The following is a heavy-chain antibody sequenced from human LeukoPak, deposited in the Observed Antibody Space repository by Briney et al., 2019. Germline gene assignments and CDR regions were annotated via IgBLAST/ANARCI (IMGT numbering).Heavy chain of an antibody. CDR1: GGSISSYY. J-gene: IGHJ4*02. CDR2: IYYSGST. Sequence: SETLSLTCTVSGGSISSYYWSWIRQPPGKGLEWIGYIYYSGSTNYNPSLKSRVTISVDTSKNQFSLKLSSVTAADTAVYYCARALNTVTTQAFDYWGQGTLVTVSS. CDR3: ARALNTVTTQAFDY. V-gene: IGHV4-59*01. D-gene: IGHD4-17*01.